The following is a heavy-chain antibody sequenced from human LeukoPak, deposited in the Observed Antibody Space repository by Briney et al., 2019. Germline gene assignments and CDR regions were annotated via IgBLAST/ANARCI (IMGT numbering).Heavy chain of an antibody. CDR3: ARDRVGWYYYDY. CDR1: GFTFTSYW. Sequence: GGSLRLSCAASGFTFTSYWMHWVRQAPGKGLVWVSRINTVGSSTSYADSVRGRFTISRDNAKNTLYLQMNSLRAEDTSVYYCARDRVGWYYYDYWGQGTLVTVSS. CDR2: INTVGSST. J-gene: IGHJ4*02. D-gene: IGHD1-14*01. V-gene: IGHV3-74*01.